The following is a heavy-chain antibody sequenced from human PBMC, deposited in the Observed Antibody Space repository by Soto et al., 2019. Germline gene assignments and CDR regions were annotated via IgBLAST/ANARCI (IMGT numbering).Heavy chain of an antibody. CDR3: ARHANRQLVSLGRGYFDY. J-gene: IGHJ4*02. CDR1: GGSISSYY. D-gene: IGHD6-6*01. CDR2: IYYSGST. V-gene: IGHV4-59*08. Sequence: SETLSLTGTVSGGSISSYYWSWSRQPPGKGLEWIGYIYYSGSTNYNPSLKSRVTISVDTSKNQFSLKLSSVTAADTAVYYCARHANRQLVSLGRGYFDYWGQGTLVTVSS.